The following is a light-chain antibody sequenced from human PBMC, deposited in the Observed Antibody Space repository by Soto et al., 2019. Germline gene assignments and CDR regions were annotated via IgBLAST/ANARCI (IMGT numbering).Light chain of an antibody. J-gene: IGKJ2*01. Sequence: EIVLTQSPGTLSLSPGERATVSCRASQSVSSSYLAWYQQKPGQAPRLLVYGASSRATGIPDRFSGSGSGIDFTLTIGRLEAEDFAVYYCQQYGTSPPYTFGQGTKLEFK. CDR2: GAS. CDR1: QSVSSSY. CDR3: QQYGTSPPYT. V-gene: IGKV3-20*01.